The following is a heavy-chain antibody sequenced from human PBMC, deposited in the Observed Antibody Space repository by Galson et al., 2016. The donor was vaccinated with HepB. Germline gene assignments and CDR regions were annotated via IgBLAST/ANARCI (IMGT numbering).Heavy chain of an antibody. CDR1: GYTFTSYY. D-gene: IGHD4-17*01. V-gene: IGHV1-46*01. CDR3: ARAKGTVTTATDY. CDR2: MNPSGGST. Sequence: SVKVSCKASGYTFTSYYMHWVRQAPGQGLEWMGIMNPSGGSTSYAQKLQGRVTMTRDTSTSTVYMELSSLRSEDTAVYYCARAKGTVTTATDYWGQGTLVTVSS. J-gene: IGHJ4*02.